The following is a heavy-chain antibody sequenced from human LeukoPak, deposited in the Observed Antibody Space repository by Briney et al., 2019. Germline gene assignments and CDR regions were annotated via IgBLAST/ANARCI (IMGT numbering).Heavy chain of an antibody. J-gene: IGHJ5*02. CDR1: GYTFIAYY. CDR3: ARDRAAAGLNNWFDP. Sequence: ASVKVSCKASGYTFIAYYMHWVRQAPGQGLEWMGWINPNSGGTNYAQKFQGRVTITADESTSTAYMELSSLRSEDTAVYYCARDRAAAGLNNWFDPWGQGTRVTVSS. CDR2: INPNSGGT. V-gene: IGHV1-2*02. D-gene: IGHD6-13*01.